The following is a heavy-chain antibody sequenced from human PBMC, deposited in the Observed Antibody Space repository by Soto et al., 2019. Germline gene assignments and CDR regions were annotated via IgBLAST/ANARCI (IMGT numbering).Heavy chain of an antibody. Sequence: QVQLVQSGAEVKKPGASVKVSCRASGYTFTSFGISWVRQAPGQGLEWMGWISAYSGDTNYAQNLQGRVTLTTDTSTSTAYMELRSLRSDDTAVYYCARSSLYSISPYGDDYWGQGILVTVSS. D-gene: IGHD6-13*01. CDR1: GYTFTSFG. CDR2: ISAYSGDT. V-gene: IGHV1-18*01. J-gene: IGHJ4*02. CDR3: ARSSLYSISPYGDDY.